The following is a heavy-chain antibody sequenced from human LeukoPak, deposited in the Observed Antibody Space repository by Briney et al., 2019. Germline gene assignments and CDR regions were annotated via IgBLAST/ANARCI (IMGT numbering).Heavy chain of an antibody. D-gene: IGHD2-15*01. CDR1: VYTFTVYY. CDR3: ARDLEGYCSGASCSFDY. V-gene: IGHV1-2*02. J-gene: IGHJ4*02. Sequence: ASVTVSFTSSVYTFTVYYMHWVRQAPGQGGEGVGWINPYSGGTNYAQKVQGRGTMIRDTSNSTAYIELSSLRSDDTAVYYCARDLEGYCSGASCSFDYWGQGTLVTVSS. CDR2: INPYSGGT.